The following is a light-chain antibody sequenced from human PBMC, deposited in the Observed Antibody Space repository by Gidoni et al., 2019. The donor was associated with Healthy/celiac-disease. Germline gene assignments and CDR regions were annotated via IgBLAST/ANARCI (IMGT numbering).Light chain of an antibody. Sequence: EIVMTQSPATLSVSPGERATLSCRASQSVSNYLAWCQQKPGQAPRLLIYGASTRATGIPARFSGSGSGTEFTLTINSLQSEDFAVYYCQQYNNWPAWTFGQGTKVEIK. J-gene: IGKJ1*01. V-gene: IGKV3-15*01. CDR3: QQYNNWPAWT. CDR1: QSVSNY. CDR2: GAS.